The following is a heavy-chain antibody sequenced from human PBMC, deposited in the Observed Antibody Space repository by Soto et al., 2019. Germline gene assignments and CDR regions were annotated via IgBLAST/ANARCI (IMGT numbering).Heavy chain of an antibody. D-gene: IGHD3-3*01. CDR3: AREPHRYYDFWSCLGGGWFDP. CDR1: GYTFTSYG. Sequence: QVQLVQSGAEVKKPGASVKVSCKASGYTFTSYGISWVRQAPGQGLEWMGWISAYNGNTNYAQKLQGRVTMTTDTSTSTAYMELRSLRSEDTAVYYCAREPHRYYDFWSCLGGGWFDPWGQGTLVTVSS. V-gene: IGHV1-18*04. J-gene: IGHJ5*02. CDR2: ISAYNGNT.